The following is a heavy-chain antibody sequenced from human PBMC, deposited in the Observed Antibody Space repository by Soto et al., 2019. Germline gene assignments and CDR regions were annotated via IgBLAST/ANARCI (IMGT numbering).Heavy chain of an antibody. CDR2: INHSGST. CDR1: GGSFSGYY. Sequence: SETLSLTCAVYGGSFSGYYWSWIRQPPGKGLEWIGEINHSGSTNYNPSLKSQVTISVDTSKNQFSLKLSSVTAADTAVYYCARGKGTTWYYYYYMDVWGKGTTVTVSS. V-gene: IGHV4-34*01. CDR3: ARGKGTTWYYYYYMDV. J-gene: IGHJ6*03. D-gene: IGHD1-7*01.